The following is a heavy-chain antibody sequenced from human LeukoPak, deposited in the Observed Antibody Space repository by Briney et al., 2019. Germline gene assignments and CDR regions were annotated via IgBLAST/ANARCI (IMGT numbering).Heavy chain of an antibody. Sequence: SQTLSLTCAVSGGSISSGGYSWSWIRQPPGKGLEWIGYIYHSGSTYYNPSLKSRVTISVDRSKNQFSLKLSSVTAADTAVYYCARDSSGYVDPWGQGTLVTVSS. D-gene: IGHD3-22*01. CDR1: GGSISSGGYS. CDR3: ARDSSGYVDP. CDR2: IYHSGST. J-gene: IGHJ5*02. V-gene: IGHV4-30-2*01.